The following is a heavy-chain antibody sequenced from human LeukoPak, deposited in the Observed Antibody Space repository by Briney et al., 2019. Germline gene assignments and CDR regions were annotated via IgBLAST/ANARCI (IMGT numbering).Heavy chain of an antibody. Sequence: SETLSLTCTVSGGSISSNYWSWIRQPPGKGLEWTGYIYYSGSTNYNPSLKSRVTISVDTSKNQFSLKLSSVTAADTAVYYCARGRDGYIFGYWGQGTLVTVSS. J-gene: IGHJ4*02. CDR3: ARGRDGYIFGY. CDR1: GGSISSNY. CDR2: IYYSGST. D-gene: IGHD5-24*01. V-gene: IGHV4-59*08.